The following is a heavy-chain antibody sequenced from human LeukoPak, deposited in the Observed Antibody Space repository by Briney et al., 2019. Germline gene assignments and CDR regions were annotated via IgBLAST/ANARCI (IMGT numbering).Heavy chain of an antibody. CDR2: INPNSGGT. CDR3: ARVFGLYGGNSDALDI. D-gene: IGHD4-23*01. V-gene: IGHV1-2*06. Sequence: GASVKVSCKASGYTFTGYYMHWVRQAPGQGLEWMGRINPNSGGTNYAQKFQGRVTMTRDTSISTAYMELSRLRSDDTAVYYCARVFGLYGGNSDALDIWGQGTMVTVSS. CDR1: GYTFTGYY. J-gene: IGHJ3*02.